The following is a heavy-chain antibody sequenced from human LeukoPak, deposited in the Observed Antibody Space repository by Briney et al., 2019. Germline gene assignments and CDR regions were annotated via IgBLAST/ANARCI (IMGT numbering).Heavy chain of an antibody. V-gene: IGHV3-7*01. CDR2: VKQDGSEK. D-gene: IGHD3-22*01. CDR3: ARSITMIVVVRGDAFDI. Sequence: GGSLRLSCSASGFTFSSYWVTWVRQAPGKGLEWVANVKQDGSEKNYVDSVKGRFTISRDNAKNSLYLQMNSLRVEDTAVYYCARSITMIVVVRGDAFDIWGQGTMVTVSS. J-gene: IGHJ3*02. CDR1: GFTFSSYW.